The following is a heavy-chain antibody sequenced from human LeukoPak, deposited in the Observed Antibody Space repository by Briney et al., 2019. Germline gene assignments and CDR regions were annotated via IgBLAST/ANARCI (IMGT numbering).Heavy chain of an antibody. CDR1: GYTFTSYA. D-gene: IGHD3-10*01. Sequence: GASVKVSCKASGYTFTSYAMHWVRQAPGQRLEWMGWINAGNGSTKYSQKFQGRVTITRDTSASTAYMELSSLRSEDTAVYYCARDKITMVRGVKYYFDYWGQGTLVTVSS. CDR2: INAGNGST. V-gene: IGHV1-3*01. J-gene: IGHJ4*02. CDR3: ARDKITMVRGVKYYFDY.